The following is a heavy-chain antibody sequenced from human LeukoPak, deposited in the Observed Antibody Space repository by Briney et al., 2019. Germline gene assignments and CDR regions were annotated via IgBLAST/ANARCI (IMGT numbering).Heavy chain of an antibody. CDR3: ARVTMYSGSYFDP. Sequence: GASVKVSCKASGYTFTGYYMHWVRQAPGQGLEWMGWINPNSGGTNYAQKFQGRVTMTRDTSISTAYMELSSLRSEDTAVYYCARVTMYSGSYFDPWGQGTLVTVSS. V-gene: IGHV1-2*02. D-gene: IGHD5-12*01. J-gene: IGHJ5*02. CDR2: INPNSGGT. CDR1: GYTFTGYY.